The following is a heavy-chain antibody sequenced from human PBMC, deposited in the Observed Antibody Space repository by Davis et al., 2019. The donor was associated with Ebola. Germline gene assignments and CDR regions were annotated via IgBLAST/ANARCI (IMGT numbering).Heavy chain of an antibody. CDR3: ARSGQWLVWDGYFDY. V-gene: IGHV3-30-3*01. D-gene: IGHD6-19*01. Sequence: PGGSLRLSCAASGFTFSSYAMHWVRQAPGKGLEWVAVISYDGSNKYYADSVKGRFTISRDNSKNTLYLQMNSLRAEDTAVYYCARSGQWLVWDGYFDYWGQGTLVTVSS. J-gene: IGHJ4*02. CDR2: ISYDGSNK. CDR1: GFTFSSYA.